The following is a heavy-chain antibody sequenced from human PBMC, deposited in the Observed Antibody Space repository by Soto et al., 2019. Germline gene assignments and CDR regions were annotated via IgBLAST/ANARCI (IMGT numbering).Heavy chain of an antibody. V-gene: IGHV3-53*01. CDR1: GFTVGNNY. CDR2: IYSTGTT. D-gene: IGHD3-10*01. J-gene: IGHJ4*02. Sequence: EVQLVESGGGLIQPGGSLKLSCAASGFTVGNNYMSWVRQAPGKGLEWVSLIYSTGTTKYADSVKGRFTVSRDNAKNALYLQMTSLRAEETAVYYCAKDGRGSGSHYNSFGYWGQGTLVPVSS. CDR3: AKDGRGSGSHYNSFGY.